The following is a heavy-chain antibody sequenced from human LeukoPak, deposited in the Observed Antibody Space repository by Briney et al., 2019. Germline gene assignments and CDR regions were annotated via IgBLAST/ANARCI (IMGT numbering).Heavy chain of an antibody. CDR3: ARIGDYNYYYYYMDV. Sequence: ASVKVSCKASGYTFTSYGISWVRQAPGQGLEWMGWISAYNGNTNYAQKLQGRVTMTTDTSTSTAYMELRSLRSDDTAVYYCARIGDYNYYYYYMDVWGKGTTVAVSS. D-gene: IGHD4-17*01. CDR1: GYTFTSYG. V-gene: IGHV1-18*01. J-gene: IGHJ6*03. CDR2: ISAYNGNT.